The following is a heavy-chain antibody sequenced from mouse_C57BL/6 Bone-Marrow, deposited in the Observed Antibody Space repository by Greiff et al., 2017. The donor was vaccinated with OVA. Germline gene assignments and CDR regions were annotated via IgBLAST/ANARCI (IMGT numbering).Heavy chain of an antibody. CDR3: ARDYGSSYEWYFDV. Sequence: EVQGVESGGGLVQPGGSLSLSCAASGFTFTDYYMSWVRQPPGKALEWLGFIRNKANGYTTEYSASVKGRFTISRDNSQSILYLQMNALRAEDSATYYCARDYGSSYEWYFDVWGTGTTVTVSS. J-gene: IGHJ1*03. CDR2: IRNKANGYTT. D-gene: IGHD1-1*01. CDR1: GFTFTDYY. V-gene: IGHV7-3*01.